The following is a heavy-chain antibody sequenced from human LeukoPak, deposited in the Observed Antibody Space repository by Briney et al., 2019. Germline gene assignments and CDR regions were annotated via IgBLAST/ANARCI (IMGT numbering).Heavy chain of an antibody. Sequence: PGGSLRLSCAASGFTFSSYAMHWVRQAPGKGLEWVAVISYDGSNKYYADSVKGRFTISRDNSKNTLYLQMNSLRAEDTAVYYCAREVGAAAVNWFDPWGQGTLVTVSS. J-gene: IGHJ5*02. CDR1: GFTFSSYA. CDR2: ISYDGSNK. CDR3: AREVGAAAVNWFDP. D-gene: IGHD6-13*01. V-gene: IGHV3-30-3*01.